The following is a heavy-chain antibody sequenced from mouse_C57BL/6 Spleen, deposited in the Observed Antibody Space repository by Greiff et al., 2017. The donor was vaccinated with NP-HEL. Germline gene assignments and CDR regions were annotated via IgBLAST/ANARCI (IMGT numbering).Heavy chain of an antibody. V-gene: IGHV1-54*01. Sequence: QVQLQQSGAELVRPGTSVKVSCKASGYAFTNYLIEWVKQRPGQGLEWIGVINPGSGGTNYNEKFKGKATLTADKSSSTAYMQLSSLTSEDSAVYFCARRGGSSPYYFDYWGQGTTLTVSS. CDR1: GYAFTNYL. J-gene: IGHJ2*01. CDR2: INPGSGGT. D-gene: IGHD1-1*01. CDR3: ARRGGSSPYYFDY.